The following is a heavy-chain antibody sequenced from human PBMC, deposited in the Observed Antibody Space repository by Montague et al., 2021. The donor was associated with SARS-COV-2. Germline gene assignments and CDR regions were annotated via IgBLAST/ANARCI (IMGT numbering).Heavy chain of an antibody. J-gene: IGHJ6*02. CDR2: ISYAGSNK. CDR3: ARERWIQLSFYYYYGMDV. CDR1: GFTFSSYA. D-gene: IGHD5-18*01. V-gene: IGHV3-30-3*01. Sequence: SLRLSCAASGFTFSSYAMHWVRQSPGKGLEWVAVISYAGSNKYYADSVKGRFTISRDNSKNTLYLQMNSLRAEDTAVYYCARERWIQLSFYYYYGMDVWGQGTTVTVSS.